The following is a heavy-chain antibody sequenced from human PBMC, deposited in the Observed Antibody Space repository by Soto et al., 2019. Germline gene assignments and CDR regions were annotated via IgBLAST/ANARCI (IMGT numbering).Heavy chain of an antibody. CDR3: ASDWGQQLVTFWFDP. D-gene: IGHD6-13*01. J-gene: IGHJ5*02. Sequence: QVQLVESGGGVVQPGRSLRLSCAASGFTFSSYAMHWVRQAPGKGLEWVAVISYDGSNKYHADSVKGRFTISRDNSKNTLYLQMNSLRAEDTAVYYCASDWGQQLVTFWFDPWGQGTLVTVSS. CDR1: GFTFSSYA. CDR2: ISYDGSNK. V-gene: IGHV3-30-3*01.